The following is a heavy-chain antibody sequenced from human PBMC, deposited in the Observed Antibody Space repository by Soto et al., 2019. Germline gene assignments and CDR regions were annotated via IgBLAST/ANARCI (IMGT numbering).Heavy chain of an antibody. CDR3: AHSSSWDLRHWFDP. CDR1: GFSLSTSGVG. J-gene: IGHJ5*02. Sequence: QITLKESGPTLVKPTQTLTLTCTFSGFSLSTSGVGVGWIRQPPGKALEWLALIYWDDDKRYSPSLKSRLTITKDTSKTQVVLTMTNMDPVDTATYYCAHSSSWDLRHWFDPWGQGTLVTVSS. V-gene: IGHV2-5*02. CDR2: IYWDDDK. D-gene: IGHD1-26*01.